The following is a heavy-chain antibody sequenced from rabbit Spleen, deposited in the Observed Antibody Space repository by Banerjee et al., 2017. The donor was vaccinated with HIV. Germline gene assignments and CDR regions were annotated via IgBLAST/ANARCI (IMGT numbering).Heavy chain of an antibody. Sequence: QSLEESGGGLVQPEGSLTLTCKASGFSFSSSDYICWVRQAPGEGLEWISCIAGSSSGFTYSATWATGRFSISKTSSTTVTLQMTSLTVADTATYFCARDTGTSFSSYGMDLWGQGTLVTVS. CDR2: IAGSSSGFT. CDR1: GFSFSSSDY. V-gene: IGHV1S40*01. CDR3: ARDTGTSFSSYGMDL. D-gene: IGHD7-1*01. J-gene: IGHJ6*01.